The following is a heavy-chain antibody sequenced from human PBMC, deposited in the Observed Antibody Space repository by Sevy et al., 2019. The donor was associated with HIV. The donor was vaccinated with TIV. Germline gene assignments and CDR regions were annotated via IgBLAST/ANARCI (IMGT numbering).Heavy chain of an antibody. V-gene: IGHV3-23*01. J-gene: IGHJ4*02. CDR2: VSGSGENT. CDR1: GFTFNIYA. Sequence: GGSLRLSCAASGFTFNIYAMSWVRQAPGKGLEWVSAVSGSGENTFYAGSVKGRFTMSRDNSKSTVYLQMNRLRAEDTAEDYCAALYDVWSGYSLYWGQGTLVTVSS. D-gene: IGHD3-3*01. CDR3: AALYDVWSGYSLY.